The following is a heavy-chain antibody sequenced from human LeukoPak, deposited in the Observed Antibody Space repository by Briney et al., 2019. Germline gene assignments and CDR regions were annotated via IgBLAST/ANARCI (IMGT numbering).Heavy chain of an antibody. D-gene: IGHD6-13*01. Sequence: GGSLRLSCAASGFTFKSYGMHWVRQAPGKGLEWVSYISSSGSTIYYADSLKGRFTISRDNAKNSLYLQVNSLRAEDTAVYYCARVTAAGCDYWGQGTLVTVSS. V-gene: IGHV3-48*03. CDR3: ARVTAAGCDY. CDR1: GFTFKSYG. CDR2: ISSSGSTI. J-gene: IGHJ4*02.